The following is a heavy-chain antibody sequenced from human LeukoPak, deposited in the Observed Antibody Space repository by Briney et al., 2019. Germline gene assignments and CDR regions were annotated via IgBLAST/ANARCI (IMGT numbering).Heavy chain of an antibody. Sequence: GGSLRLSCAASGFTFSSYWMSWGRQPPGKGLEWVANINQDGSEKYYVDSVKGRFTISRDNAKNSLYLQMNSLRAEDTAVYYCASAYGSGDYWGQGTLVTVSS. J-gene: IGHJ4*02. CDR3: ASAYGSGDY. CDR2: INQDGSEK. D-gene: IGHD3-10*01. CDR1: GFTFSSYW. V-gene: IGHV3-7*03.